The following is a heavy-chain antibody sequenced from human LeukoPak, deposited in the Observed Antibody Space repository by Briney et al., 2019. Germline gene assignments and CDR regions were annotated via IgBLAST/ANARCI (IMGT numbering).Heavy chain of an antibody. CDR3: ARARMVLIYYYGVDV. J-gene: IGHJ6*02. CDR1: GYTFTSYG. D-gene: IGHD4/OR15-4a*01. CDR2: ISAYNGNT. V-gene: IGHV1-18*01. Sequence: ASVKVSCKASGYTFTSYGISWVRQAPGQGLEWMGWISAYNGNTNYAQKLQGRVTMTTDTSTSTAYMELRSLRSDDTAVYYCARARMVLIYYYGVDVWGQGTTVTVSS.